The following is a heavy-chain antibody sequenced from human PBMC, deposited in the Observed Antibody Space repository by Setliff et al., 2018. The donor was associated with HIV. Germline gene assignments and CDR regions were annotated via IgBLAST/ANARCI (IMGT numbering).Heavy chain of an antibody. CDR1: GFSFRTYW. J-gene: IGHJ3*01. Sequence: GGSLRLSCAASGFSFRTYWMSWVRQAPGKGLKWVANMKYDGTEIYYVDAVKGRFTTSRDNAKKSVFLHMNSLRGEDTAVYYCVREGEYFDTIGHYLVRRFFDLWGQGTMGTV. CDR2: MKYDGTEI. D-gene: IGHD3-9*01. CDR3: VREGEYFDTIGHYLVRRFFDL. V-gene: IGHV3-7*01.